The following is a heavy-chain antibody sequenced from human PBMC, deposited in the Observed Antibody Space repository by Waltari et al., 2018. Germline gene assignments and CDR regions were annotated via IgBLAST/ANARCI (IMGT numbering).Heavy chain of an antibody. V-gene: IGHV4-61*02. CDR3: ARLYSNRGVDYFDY. CDR1: GGSLGSGGHY. D-gene: IGHD1-26*01. J-gene: IGHJ4*02. CDR2: LSMDERA. Sequence: QVQLQESGPGLVKPSQTLSLTCSVSGGSLGSGGHYWSWIRQPAGKGLEWIGRLSMDERAMYNPSLQSRVAVSADTSKNQFYLRLSSVTAADTAVYYCARLYSNRGVDYFDYWGQGTLATVSS.